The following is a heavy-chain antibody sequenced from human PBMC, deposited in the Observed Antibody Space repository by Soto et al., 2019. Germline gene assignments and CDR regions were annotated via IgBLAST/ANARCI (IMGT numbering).Heavy chain of an antibody. D-gene: IGHD3-3*01. J-gene: IGHJ6*02. CDR3: ARERTTIFGVVIPPYYYYGMDV. CDR1: GFTFSSYA. CDR2: ISYDGSNK. V-gene: IGHV3-30-3*01. Sequence: GWSLRLSCAASGFTFSSYAMHWVRQAPGKGLEWVAVISYDGSNKYYADSVKGRFTISRDNSKNTLYLQMNSLRAEDTAVYYCARERTTIFGVVIPPYYYYGMDVWGQGTKVSVS.